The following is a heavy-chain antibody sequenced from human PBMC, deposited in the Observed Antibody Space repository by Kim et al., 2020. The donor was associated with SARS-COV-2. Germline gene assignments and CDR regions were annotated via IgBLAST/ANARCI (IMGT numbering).Heavy chain of an antibody. Sequence: GGSLRLSCAASGFTFSSYVMSWVRQAPGKGLEWVSSISGSGRNTFYADSVKGRFTISRDNSKNTLYMQMNSLRAEDTAIYYCAKDMIVGTRDAFDIWGQGTMVTVSS. D-gene: IGHD1-26*01. J-gene: IGHJ3*02. V-gene: IGHV3-23*01. CDR3: AKDMIVGTRDAFDI. CDR2: ISGSGRNT. CDR1: GFTFSSYV.